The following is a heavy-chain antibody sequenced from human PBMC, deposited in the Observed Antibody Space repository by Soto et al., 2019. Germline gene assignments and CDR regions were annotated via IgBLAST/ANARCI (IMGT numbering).Heavy chain of an antibody. D-gene: IGHD3-10*01. CDR2: IIPILGIA. J-gene: IGHJ4*02. V-gene: IGHV1-69*08. CDR1: GGTFSSYT. CDR3: AGEGVVAEGYGSGSYCPFY. Sequence: QVQLVQSGAEVKKPGSSVKVSCKASGGTFSSYTISWVRQAPGQGLEWMGRIIPILGIANYAQKFQGRVTITADKXXNXAXXELSSLRYEDTAVYYCAGEGVVAEGYGSGSYCPFYWGQGTLVTVSS.